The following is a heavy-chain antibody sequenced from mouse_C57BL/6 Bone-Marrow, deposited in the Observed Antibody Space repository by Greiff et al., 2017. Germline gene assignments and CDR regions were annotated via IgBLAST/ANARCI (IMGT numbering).Heavy chain of an antibody. V-gene: IGHV1-64*01. Sequence: QVHVKQPGAELVKPGASVKLSCKASGYTFTSYWMHWVKQRPGQGLEWIGMIHPNSGSTNYNEKFKSKATLTVDKSSSTAYMQLSSLTSEDSAVYYCVYYGSSLYFDYWGQGTTLTVSS. D-gene: IGHD1-1*01. CDR3: VYYGSSLYFDY. J-gene: IGHJ2*01. CDR1: GYTFTSYW. CDR2: IHPNSGST.